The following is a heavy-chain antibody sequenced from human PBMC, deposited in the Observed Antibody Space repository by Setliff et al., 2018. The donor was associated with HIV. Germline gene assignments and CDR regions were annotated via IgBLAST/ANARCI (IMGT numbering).Heavy chain of an antibody. V-gene: IGHV1-2*02. CDR3: ARDLDIVVVVAATEYGMDV. Sequence: GASVKVSCTASGYTFTGYYMHWVRQAPGQGLEWMGWINPNSGGTNYAQKFQGRVTMTRDTSISTAYMELSRLRSDDTAVYYCARDLDIVVVVAATEYGMDVWGQGTTVTVSS. J-gene: IGHJ6*02. CDR2: INPNSGGT. D-gene: IGHD2-15*01. CDR1: GYTFTGYY.